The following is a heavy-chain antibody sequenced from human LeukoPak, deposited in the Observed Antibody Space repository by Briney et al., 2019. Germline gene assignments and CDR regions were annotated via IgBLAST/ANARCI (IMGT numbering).Heavy chain of an antibody. D-gene: IGHD3-10*01. Sequence: PSQTLSLTCTVSGGSISSGSYYWSWIRQPAGKGLEWIGRIYSSGSTNYNPSLKSRVTISLDTSKNQFSLKLSSVTAADTAVYYCARPSRGGSGSYYARPFDYWGQGTLVTVSS. CDR2: IYSSGST. CDR3: ARPSRGGSGSYYARPFDY. V-gene: IGHV4-61*02. CDR1: GGSISSGSYY. J-gene: IGHJ4*02.